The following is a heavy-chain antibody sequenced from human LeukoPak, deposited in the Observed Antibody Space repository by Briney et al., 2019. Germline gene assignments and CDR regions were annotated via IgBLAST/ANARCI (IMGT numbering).Heavy chain of an antibody. V-gene: IGHV5-51*01. D-gene: IGHD3-3*01. CDR1: GYSFTSYW. CDR2: IYPGDSDT. CDR3: ARQPRVGTTIFGVVMHTPLDY. Sequence: GESLKISCKGSGYSFTSYWIGWVRQMPGKGLEWMGIIYPGDSDTRYSPSFQGQVTISADKSISTAYLQWSSLKASDTAMYYCARQPRVGTTIFGVVMHTPLDYWGQGTLVTVSS. J-gene: IGHJ4*02.